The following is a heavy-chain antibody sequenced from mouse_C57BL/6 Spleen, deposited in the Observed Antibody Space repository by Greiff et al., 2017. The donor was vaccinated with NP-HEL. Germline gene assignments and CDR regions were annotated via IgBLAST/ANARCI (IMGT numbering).Heavy chain of an antibody. CDR1: GFTFSDYG. CDR3: AKSFYYGSFFDY. V-gene: IGHV5-17*01. Sequence: DVHLVESGGGLVKPGGSLKLSCAASGFTFSDYGMHWVRQAPEKGLEWVAYISSGSSTIYYADTVKGRFTISRDNAKNTLFLQMTSLRSEDTAMYYCAKSFYYGSFFDYWGQGTTLTVSS. D-gene: IGHD1-1*01. CDR2: ISSGSSTI. J-gene: IGHJ2*01.